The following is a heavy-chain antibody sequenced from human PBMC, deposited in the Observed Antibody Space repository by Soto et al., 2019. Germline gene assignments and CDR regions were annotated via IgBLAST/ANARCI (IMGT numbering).Heavy chain of an antibody. CDR2: ITYDGSNQ. CDR1: GFIFSSYT. V-gene: IGHV3-30-3*01. D-gene: IGHD1-26*01. Sequence: LRLSCAASGFIFSSYTMHWVRQAPGKGLEWVGVITYDGSNQYYADSVKGRFTISRDNSRNKLFLQMNSLRPDDTAVYYCARAPSGSYPEFDYWGQGTLVTVSS. CDR3: ARAPSGSYPEFDY. J-gene: IGHJ4*02.